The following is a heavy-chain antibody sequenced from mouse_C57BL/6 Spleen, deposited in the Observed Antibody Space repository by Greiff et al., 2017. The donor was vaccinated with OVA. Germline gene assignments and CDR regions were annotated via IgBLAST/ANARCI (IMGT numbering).Heavy chain of an antibody. J-gene: IGHJ2*01. CDR2: IDPSDSYT. CDR3: ARTLGYYGSKDY. Sequence: QVQLQQPGAELVRPGTSVKLSCKASGYTFTSYWMHWVKQRPGQGLEWIGVIDPSDSYTNYNQKFKGKATLTVDTSSSTAYMQLSSLTSEDSAVYYCARTLGYYGSKDYWGQGTTLTVSS. D-gene: IGHD1-1*01. V-gene: IGHV1-59*01. CDR1: GYTFTSYW.